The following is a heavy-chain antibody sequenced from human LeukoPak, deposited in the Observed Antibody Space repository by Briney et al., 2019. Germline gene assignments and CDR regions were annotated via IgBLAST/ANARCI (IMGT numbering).Heavy chain of an antibody. D-gene: IGHD3-22*01. V-gene: IGHV3-30*04. CDR3: ARESDSSGYSFDY. Sequence: PGGSLRLSCAASGFTFSSYAMHWVRQAPGKGLEWVAVISHDGSNKYYADSVKGRFTISRDNSKNTLYLQMNSLRAEDTAVYYCARESDSSGYSFDYWGQGTLVTVSS. CDR2: ISHDGSNK. J-gene: IGHJ4*02. CDR1: GFTFSSYA.